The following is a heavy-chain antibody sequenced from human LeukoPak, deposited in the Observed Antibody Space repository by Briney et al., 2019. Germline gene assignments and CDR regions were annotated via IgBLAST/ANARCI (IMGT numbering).Heavy chain of an antibody. J-gene: IGHJ6*03. D-gene: IGHD5-18*01. CDR3: ARIQLGAGDMDV. CDR1: GFTFSSYS. V-gene: IGHV3-21*01. Sequence: GGSLRLSCAASGFTFSSYSMNWVRQAPGKGLEWVSSISSSSSYIYYADSVKGRFTISRDNAKNSLYLQMNSLRAEDTAVYYCARIQLGAGDMDVWGKGTRVTVSS. CDR2: ISSSSSYI.